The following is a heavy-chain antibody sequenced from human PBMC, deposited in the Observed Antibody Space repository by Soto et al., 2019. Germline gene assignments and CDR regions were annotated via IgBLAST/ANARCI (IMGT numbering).Heavy chain of an antibody. V-gene: IGHV4-4*02. CDR2: IYHSGST. D-gene: IGHD4-17*01. CDR3: ASFTGDYGY. Sequence: PSETLSPTCAVAGGSISSSNWWSWVRQPPGKGLEWIGEIYHSGSTNYNPSLKSRVTIPVDKSKNQFALKLSSVTAADTAVYYCASFTGDYGYWGQGTLVTVSS. CDR1: GGSISSSNW. J-gene: IGHJ4*02.